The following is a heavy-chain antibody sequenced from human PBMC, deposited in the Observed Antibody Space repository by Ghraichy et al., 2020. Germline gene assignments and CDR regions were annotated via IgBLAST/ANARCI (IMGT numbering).Heavy chain of an antibody. J-gene: IGHJ4*02. CDR2: IRFDGTNQ. Sequence: GESLNISCAASGFTFNTYGMHWVRQAPGKGLEWVASIRFDGTNQYYADSVRGRFTVSRDNSKNTLYLQINSLRAEDTAVYYCAGEHYTNGWYVGYFDYWAREPWSPSPQ. CDR3: AGEHYTNGWYVGYFDY. CDR1: GFTFNTYG. D-gene: IGHD6-19*01. V-gene: IGHV3-30*02.